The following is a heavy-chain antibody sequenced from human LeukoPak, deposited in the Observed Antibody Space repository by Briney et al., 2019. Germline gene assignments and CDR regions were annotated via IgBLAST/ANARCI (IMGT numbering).Heavy chain of an antibody. CDR1: GCSISSYY. CDR3: AGGSGTALDY. Sequence: PSETLSLTCTVSGCSISSYYRSWIRQPPGKGLEWIGYIYYSGSTNYNPSLKSRVSISVDTSKNQFSLKLSSVTAADSAEYYCAGGSGTALDYWGQGTLVTVSS. CDR2: IYYSGST. J-gene: IGHJ4*02. D-gene: IGHD3-10*01. V-gene: IGHV4-59*01.